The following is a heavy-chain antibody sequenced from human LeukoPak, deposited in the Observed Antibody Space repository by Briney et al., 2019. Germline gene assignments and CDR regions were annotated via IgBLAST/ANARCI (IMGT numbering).Heavy chain of an antibody. CDR3: ARDDYGANFDY. J-gene: IGHJ4*02. CDR1: GFTFSSYA. CDR2: ISYDGSNK. V-gene: IGHV3-30*04. D-gene: IGHD4-17*01. Sequence: SGGSLRLSCAASGFTFSSYAMHWVRQAPGKGLEWVAVISYDGSNKYYADSVKGRFTISRDNSKNTLYLQMNSLRAEDTAVYYCARDDYGANFDYWGQGTLVTVSS.